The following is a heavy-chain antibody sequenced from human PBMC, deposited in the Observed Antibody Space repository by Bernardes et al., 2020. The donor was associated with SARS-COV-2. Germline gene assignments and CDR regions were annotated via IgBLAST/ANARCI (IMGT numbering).Heavy chain of an antibody. V-gene: IGHV4-59*08. CDR3: ARVGLGGSYYNYYYYGMDV. Sequence: SETLSLTCTVSGGSISSYYWSWIRQPPGKGLAWIGYIYYSGSTNYNPSLKSRVTISVDTSKNQFSLKLSSVTAADTAVYYCARVGLGGSYYNYYYYGMDVWGQGTTVTVSS. CDR2: IYYSGST. J-gene: IGHJ6*02. CDR1: GGSISSYY. D-gene: IGHD1-26*01.